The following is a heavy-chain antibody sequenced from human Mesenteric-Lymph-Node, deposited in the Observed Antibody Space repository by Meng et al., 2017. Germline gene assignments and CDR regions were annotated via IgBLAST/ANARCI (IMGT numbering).Heavy chain of an antibody. V-gene: IGHV4-4*07. CDR2: IYPSGST. Sequence: SETLSLTCTVSGGSISVYYWSWIRQPAGKGLEWIGRIYPSGSTNYNPSLKSRVTISVDTSKNQFSLKLSSVTAADTAVYYCARVSGPLGGSYYLDYWGQGTLVTVSS. D-gene: IGHD1-26*01. CDR1: GGSISVYY. CDR3: ARVSGPLGGSYYLDY. J-gene: IGHJ4*02.